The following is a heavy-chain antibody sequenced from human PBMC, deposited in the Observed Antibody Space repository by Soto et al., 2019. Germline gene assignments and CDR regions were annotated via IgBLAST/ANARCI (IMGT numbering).Heavy chain of an antibody. D-gene: IGHD6-19*01. Sequence: ASVKVSCKGSGYTLTELSMHWVRQAPGKGLEWMGGFDPEDGETIYAQKFQGRVTMTEDTSTDTAYMELSSLRSEDTAVYYCATALAVAGQAYFDYWGQGTLVTVS. CDR1: GYTLTELS. V-gene: IGHV1-24*01. J-gene: IGHJ4*02. CDR2: FDPEDGET. CDR3: ATALAVAGQAYFDY.